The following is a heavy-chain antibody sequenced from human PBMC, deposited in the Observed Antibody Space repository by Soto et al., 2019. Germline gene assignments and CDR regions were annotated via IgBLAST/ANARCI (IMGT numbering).Heavy chain of an antibody. CDR1: VASISVSYYY. V-gene: IGHV4-39*01. CDR2: AFYTGFT. CDR3: ATSQKGYNWNYFDH. Sequence: PSETLSVTCAFSVASISVSYYYWAWLRQSPGKGPEWIGSAFYTGFTSYSPSLESRVSVSVDTSKSQFSLKLSAVTAADTAVYYCATSQKGYNWNYFDHWGQGAMVTVSS. J-gene: IGHJ4*02. D-gene: IGHD1-20*01.